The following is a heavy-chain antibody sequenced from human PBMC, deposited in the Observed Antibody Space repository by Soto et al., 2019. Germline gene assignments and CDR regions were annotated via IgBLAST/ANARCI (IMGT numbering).Heavy chain of an antibody. V-gene: IGHV4-59*01. CDR2: IYYSGYT. CDR1: GGSISGYY. Sequence: QVQLQESGPGLVKPSETLSLTCAVSGGSISGYYWSWIRQPPGKRLEWIGYIYYSGYTNYNPSLKXRVTISVDRSKNQSSLELRSVPASDTAVYYCARDSVGSGYDWGQGTLVTVSS. D-gene: IGHD5-12*01. J-gene: IGHJ4*02. CDR3: ARDSVGSGYD.